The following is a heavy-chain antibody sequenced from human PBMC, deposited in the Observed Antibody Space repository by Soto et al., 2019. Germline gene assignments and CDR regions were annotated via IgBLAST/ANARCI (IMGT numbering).Heavy chain of an antibody. CDR1: GYTFSTYG. D-gene: IGHD3-10*01. CDR3: ARDNRKELWVEGLNAMDV. CDR2: ISGYNGRT. Sequence: QIQLVQSGPDVKKPGASVKVSCKASGYTFSTYGLSWVRQAPGQGLEWMGWISGYNGRTNYAQKFRGRVTLTTDTSGSTAYMELRSLRPDDTAMYYCARDNRKELWVEGLNAMDVWGQGTTVTVSS. V-gene: IGHV1-18*01. J-gene: IGHJ6*02.